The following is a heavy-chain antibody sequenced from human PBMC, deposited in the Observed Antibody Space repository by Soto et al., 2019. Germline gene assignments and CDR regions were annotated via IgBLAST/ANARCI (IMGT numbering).Heavy chain of an antibody. CDR3: AREIFERRGVIAAAGYYYYYGMDV. CDR1: GFTFSSYA. V-gene: IGHV3-30-3*01. J-gene: IGHJ6*02. Sequence: GGSLRLSCAASGFTFSSYAMHWVRQAPGKGLEWVAAISYDGSNKYYADSVKGRFTISRDNSKNTLYLQMNSLRAEDTAVYYCAREIFERRGVIAAAGYYYYYGMDVWGQGTTVTVSS. CDR2: ISYDGSNK. D-gene: IGHD6-13*01.